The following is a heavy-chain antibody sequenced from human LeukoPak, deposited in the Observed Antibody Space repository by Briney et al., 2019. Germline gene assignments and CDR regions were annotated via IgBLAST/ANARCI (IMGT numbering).Heavy chain of an antibody. J-gene: IGHJ4*02. Sequence: ASVKVSCKASGYTFTSYYMHWVRQAPGRGLEWMGIINPSGGSTSYAQKFQGRVTMTRDMFTSTVYMGLSSLRSEDTAVYYCARGATGRARNDYWGQGTLVTVSS. CDR1: GYTFTSYY. D-gene: IGHD1-26*01. V-gene: IGHV1-46*01. CDR3: ARGATGRARNDY. CDR2: INPSGGST.